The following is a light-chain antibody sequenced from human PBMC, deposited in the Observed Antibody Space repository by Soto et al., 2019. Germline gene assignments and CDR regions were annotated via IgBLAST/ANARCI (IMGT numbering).Light chain of an antibody. CDR1: KLGDKY. CDR2: QDS. Sequence: SYELTQPPSVSVSPGQIASITCSGDKLGDKYACWYQQKPGQSPVLVIYQDSKRPSGIPERFSGSNSGNTATLTISGTQAMDEADYYCQAWDSSTAHYVFGTGTKLTVL. J-gene: IGLJ1*01. CDR3: QAWDSSTAHYV. V-gene: IGLV3-1*01.